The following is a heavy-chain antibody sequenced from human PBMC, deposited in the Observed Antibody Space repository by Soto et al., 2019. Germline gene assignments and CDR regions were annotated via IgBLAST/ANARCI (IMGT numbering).Heavy chain of an antibody. J-gene: IGHJ4*02. D-gene: IGHD3-3*01. V-gene: IGHV4-39*01. CDR2: SYYRGST. CDR1: GGSISSRSHY. CDR3: ATADGFGVVTPFFEY. Sequence: QLQLQESGQGLVKPSETLSLTCTVSGGSISSRSHYLGWISQSPGKHLEWIGSSYYRGSTHYNPSLKSRGTISVDTSKNQVFLKVFSVTAADTSVYYCATADGFGVVTPFFEYWGQGILVTVSS.